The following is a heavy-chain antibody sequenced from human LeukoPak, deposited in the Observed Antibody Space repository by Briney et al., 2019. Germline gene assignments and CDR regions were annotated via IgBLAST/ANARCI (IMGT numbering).Heavy chain of an antibody. J-gene: IGHJ4*02. V-gene: IGHV3-23*01. CDR3: GKGRDSSSWYAFDY. Sequence: PGGFLRLSCAASGFTFSSNAMSWVRQAPGKGLEWVSGISESGGSTYYANSVKGRFTLSRDNSKNTLYLQMNSLRAEDTAVYYCGKGRDSSSWYAFDYWGQGTLVAVSS. D-gene: IGHD6-13*01. CDR2: ISESGGST. CDR1: GFTFSSNA.